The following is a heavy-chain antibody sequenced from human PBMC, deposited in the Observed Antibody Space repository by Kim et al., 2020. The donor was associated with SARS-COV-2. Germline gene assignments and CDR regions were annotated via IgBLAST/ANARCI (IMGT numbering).Heavy chain of an antibody. CDR1: GFTFSSSA. Sequence: GGSLRLSCAASGFTFSSSAMTWVRQAPGKGLEWVSTITGSASNTYYAEYVKGRFTISRDNSKNTLYLQMNSLGAEDTAVYYCAKVPYSGSNYYFDSWGQGTLVTVSS. CDR3: AKVPYSGSNYYFDS. V-gene: IGHV3-23*01. J-gene: IGHJ4*02. D-gene: IGHD1-26*01. CDR2: ITGSASNT.